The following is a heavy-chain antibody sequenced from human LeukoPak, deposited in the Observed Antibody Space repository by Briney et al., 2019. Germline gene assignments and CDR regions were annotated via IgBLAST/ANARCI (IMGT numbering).Heavy chain of an antibody. CDR2: ISAYNGNT. V-gene: IGHV1-18*01. J-gene: IGHJ4*02. D-gene: IGHD6-19*01. Sequence: GASVKVSCKASGYTFTSYGISWVRQAPGQGLEWMGRISAYNGNTNYAQKLQGGVTMTTDTSTSTAYMELRSLRSDDTAVHYCAREATGGWYSSYYFDYWGQGTLVTVSS. CDR1: GYTFTSYG. CDR3: AREATGGWYSSYYFDY.